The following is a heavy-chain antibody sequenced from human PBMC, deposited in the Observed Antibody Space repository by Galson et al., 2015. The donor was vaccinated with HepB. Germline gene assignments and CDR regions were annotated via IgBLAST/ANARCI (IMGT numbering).Heavy chain of an antibody. J-gene: IGHJ5*02. V-gene: IGHV3-23*01. Sequence: SLRLSCADSGFIFRHHAMAWIRQAPGKGLEWVSGINGRGSTRSYSDAVKDRFSISRDNSKDTVFLQMDNLRPEDTAVYYCVKEGARFGGDWFDPWGQGALVTVS. CDR3: VKEGARFGGDWFDP. D-gene: IGHD3-16*01. CDR1: GFIFRHHA. CDR2: INGRGSTR.